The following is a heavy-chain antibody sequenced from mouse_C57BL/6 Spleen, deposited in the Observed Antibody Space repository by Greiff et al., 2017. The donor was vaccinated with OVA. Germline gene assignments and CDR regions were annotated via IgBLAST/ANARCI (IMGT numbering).Heavy chain of an antibody. J-gene: IGHJ2*01. CDR2: ISDGGSYT. CDR3: ARDSTFYGKVSFDY. V-gene: IGHV5-4*01. D-gene: IGHD1-1*01. Sequence: EVKLVESGGGLVKPGGSLKLSCAASGFTFSSYAMSWVRQTPEKRLEWVATISDGGSYTYYPDNVKGRFTISRDNAKNNLYLQMSHLKSEDTAMYYCARDSTFYGKVSFDYWGQGTTLTVSS. CDR1: GFTFSSYA.